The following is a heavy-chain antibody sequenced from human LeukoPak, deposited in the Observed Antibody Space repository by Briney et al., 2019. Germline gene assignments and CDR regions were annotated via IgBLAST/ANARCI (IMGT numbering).Heavy chain of an antibody. Sequence: GGSLRLSCAASGFTFSGYSMNWVRQAPGKGLEWVSSISSSSSYTYYADSVKGRFTISRDNAKNSLYLQMNGLRAGDTAVYYCARGAGPYGDYRDYWGQGTLVTVSS. V-gene: IGHV3-21*01. CDR3: ARGAGPYGDYRDY. CDR1: GFTFSGYS. CDR2: ISSSSSYT. D-gene: IGHD4-17*01. J-gene: IGHJ4*02.